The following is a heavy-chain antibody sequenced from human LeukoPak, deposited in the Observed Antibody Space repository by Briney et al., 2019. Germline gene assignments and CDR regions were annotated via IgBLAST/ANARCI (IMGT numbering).Heavy chain of an antibody. D-gene: IGHD3-10*01. J-gene: IGHJ3*02. CDR3: ATALHAMIRGPTIRGAFDI. CDR1: GFTFRNYA. Sequence: GGSLRLSCVASGFTFRNYAMSWVRQAPGKGLEWVSAASVKGRFTISRDNSQNTLFLQMNSLRAEDTAVYYCATALHAMIRGPTIRGAFDIWGQGTMVTVSS. V-gene: IGHV3-23*01.